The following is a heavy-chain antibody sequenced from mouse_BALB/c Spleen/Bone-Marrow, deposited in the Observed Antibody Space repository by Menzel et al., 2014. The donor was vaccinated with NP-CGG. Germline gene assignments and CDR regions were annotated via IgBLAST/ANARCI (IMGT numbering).Heavy chain of an antibody. V-gene: IGHV7-1*02. CDR3: ARDVGYGNYFVY. Sequence: EVKVVESGGGLVQPGDSLRLSCAPSGFTFSDFYMEWVRQPPGKRLEWIAASRNKAKYYTTEYSASVEGRFIVSRDTSQSVLYLQMNALRAEDTAIYYCARDVGYGNYFVYWGQGTLVTVSA. D-gene: IGHD2-10*02. CDR1: GFTFSDFY. CDR2: SRNKAKYYTT. J-gene: IGHJ3*01.